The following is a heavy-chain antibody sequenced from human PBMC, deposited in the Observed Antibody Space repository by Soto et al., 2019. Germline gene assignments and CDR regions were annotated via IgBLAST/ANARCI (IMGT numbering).Heavy chain of an antibody. CDR1: GGTISSYA. J-gene: IGHJ4*02. Sequence: QVHLVQSGAEVKKPGSSVKVSCKASGGTISSYAITWVRQAPGQGLEWMGGIIPIFGTANYPQEFQGRVTMTADESTNTAYMELNSLRSEDTAVYYCARDFHFPVRGVPPASDYWGQGTLVTVSS. D-gene: IGHD2-2*01. CDR3: ARDFHFPVRGVPPASDY. CDR2: IIPIFGTA. V-gene: IGHV1-69*01.